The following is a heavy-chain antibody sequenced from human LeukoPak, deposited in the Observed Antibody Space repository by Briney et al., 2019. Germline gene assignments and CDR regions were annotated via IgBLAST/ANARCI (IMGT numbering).Heavy chain of an antibody. CDR2: IRNKTKNYTT. J-gene: IGHJ1*01. CDR1: GFTFSATT. D-gene: IGHD3-16*01. Sequence: PGGSLRLSCAASGFTFSATTMHWVRQASGKGLEWVGRIRNKTKNYTTAYPPSVKDRFTITRDDSRDTTFLQMNSLQIEDTAVYYCMGEVGWGQGTLVTVSS. CDR3: MGEVG. V-gene: IGHV3-73*01.